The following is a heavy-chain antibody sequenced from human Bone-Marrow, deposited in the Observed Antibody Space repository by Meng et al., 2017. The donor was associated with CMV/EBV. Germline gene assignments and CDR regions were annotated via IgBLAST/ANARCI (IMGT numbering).Heavy chain of an antibody. CDR1: GFTFDTYW. D-gene: IGHD4-17*01. J-gene: IGHJ4*02. CDR2: IRYDGSNK. V-gene: IGHV3-30*02. CDR3: AKGDYGDYIAY. Sequence: GESLKISCVGSGFTFDTYWMSWVRQAPGKGLEWVAFIRYDGSNKYYADSVKGRFTISRDNSKNTLYLQMNSLRAEDTAVYYCAKGDYGDYIAYWGQGTLVTISS.